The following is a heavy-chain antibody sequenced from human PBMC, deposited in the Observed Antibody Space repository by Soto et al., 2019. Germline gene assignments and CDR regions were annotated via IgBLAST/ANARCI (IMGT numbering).Heavy chain of an antibody. CDR1: GGTFSNHA. V-gene: IGHV1-69*13. D-gene: IGHD2-21*02. CDR3: AGDDATYCGGDCYRYFYYGMDV. CDR2: IIPMFPTA. Sequence: SVKVSCKASGGTFSNHAISWVRQAPGQGLEWVGGIIPMFPTADYAQRFQGRVTITADDSTTTVYMELSGLRSEDTTMYYCAGDDATYCGGDCYRYFYYGMDVWRQGTTVTVSS. J-gene: IGHJ6*02.